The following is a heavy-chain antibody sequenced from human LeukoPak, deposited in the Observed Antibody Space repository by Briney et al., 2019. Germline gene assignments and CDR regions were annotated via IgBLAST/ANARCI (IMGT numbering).Heavy chain of an antibody. CDR3: ARDPGNSYGSDY. CDR2: TNHSGST. J-gene: IGHJ4*02. Sequence: KTSETLSLTCAVYGGSFSGYYWSWIRQPPGKGLEWIGETNHSGSTNYNPSLKSRVTISVDTSKNQFSLKLSSVTAADTAVYYCARDPGNSYGSDYWGQGTLVTVSS. V-gene: IGHV4-34*01. D-gene: IGHD5-18*01. CDR1: GGSFSGYY.